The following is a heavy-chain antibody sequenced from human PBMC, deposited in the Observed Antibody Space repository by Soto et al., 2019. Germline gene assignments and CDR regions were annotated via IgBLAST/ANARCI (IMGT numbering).Heavy chain of an antibody. Sequence: ALRLSCAASGFTFSSYGMHWVRQAPGKGLEWVAVIWYDGSNKYYADSVKGRFTISRDNSKNTLYLQMNSLRAEDTAVYYCARDGDSGSSPSHFDYWGQGTLVTVSS. D-gene: IGHD1-26*01. CDR2: IWYDGSNK. CDR1: GFTFSSYG. J-gene: IGHJ4*02. V-gene: IGHV3-33*01. CDR3: ARDGDSGSSPSHFDY.